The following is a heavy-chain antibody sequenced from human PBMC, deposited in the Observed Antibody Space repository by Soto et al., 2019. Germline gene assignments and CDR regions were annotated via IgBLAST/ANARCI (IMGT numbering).Heavy chain of an antibody. V-gene: IGHV1-69*13. D-gene: IGHD1-1*01. CDR3: ARNPYSATTGNPGPFDY. CDR2: IIPIFGTT. J-gene: IGHJ4*02. CDR1: GGTFSSYG. Sequence: ASVKVSCKASGGTFSSYGISWVRQAPGQGLEWMGGIIPIFGTTNYAQKFQGRVTITADESTSTAYMELSSLRSEDTAVYYCARNPYSATTGNPGPFDYWGQGTLVTVSS.